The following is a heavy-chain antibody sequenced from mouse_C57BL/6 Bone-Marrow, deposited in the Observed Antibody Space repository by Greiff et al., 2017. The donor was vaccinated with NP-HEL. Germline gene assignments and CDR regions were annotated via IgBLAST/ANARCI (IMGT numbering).Heavy chain of an antibody. V-gene: IGHV5-17*01. Sequence: EVKVVESGGGLVKPGGSLKLSCAASGFTFSDYGMHWVRQAPEKGLEWVAYISRGSSTIYYADTVKGRFTISRDNAKNTLFLQMTSLTSEDTAMYYCARGYYGSSYVLYYYAMDYWGQGTSVTVSA. CDR2: ISRGSSTI. J-gene: IGHJ4*01. CDR1: GFTFSDYG. D-gene: IGHD1-1*01. CDR3: ARGYYGSSYVLYYYAMDY.